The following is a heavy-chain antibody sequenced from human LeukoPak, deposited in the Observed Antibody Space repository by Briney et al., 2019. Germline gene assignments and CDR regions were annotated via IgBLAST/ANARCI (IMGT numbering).Heavy chain of an antibody. D-gene: IGHD6-19*01. V-gene: IGHV3-30*18. CDR2: ISYDGSSK. Sequence: GGSLRLSCAVSGFTFNSYGMHWVRQAPGKGLEWVAVISYDGSSKYYADSVKGRFTVSRDNSKNTVYLQMNSLRAEDTAVYYCAKGARSIAVAGSFYGMDVWGQGTTVTVSS. CDR3: AKGARSIAVAGSFYGMDV. CDR1: GFTFNSYG. J-gene: IGHJ6*02.